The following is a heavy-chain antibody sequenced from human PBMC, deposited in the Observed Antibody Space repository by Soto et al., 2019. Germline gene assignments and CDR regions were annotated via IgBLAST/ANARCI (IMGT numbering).Heavy chain of an antibody. CDR2: INRDGTFT. CDR1: GFTFSDYA. CDR3: ARDGDYGSLDYYGMDV. V-gene: IGHV3-64*04. D-gene: IGHD4-17*01. J-gene: IGHJ6*02. Sequence: GGSLRLSCSASGFTFSDYAMHWVRQSPGKGLEHFSLINRDGTFTFYADSVKGRFTIARDNSKNTLYLQMNSLRAEDTAVYYCARDGDYGSLDYYGMDVWGQGTTVTVSS.